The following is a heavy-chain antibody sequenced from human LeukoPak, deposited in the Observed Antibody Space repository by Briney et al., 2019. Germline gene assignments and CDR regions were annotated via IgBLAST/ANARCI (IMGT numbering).Heavy chain of an antibody. CDR2: FDSDGST. V-gene: IGHV3-23*01. J-gene: IGHJ4*02. D-gene: IGHD3-3*01. Sequence: PGGSLRLSCAASGFTFTDYAMTWVRQAPGKGLEWVSTFDSDGSTYYADSVKGRFTISRDSSRNTLYLQMEDLRAEDTAVYYCAKDRSGSRNWGQGTLVTVSS. CDR3: AKDRSGSRN. CDR1: GFTFTDYA.